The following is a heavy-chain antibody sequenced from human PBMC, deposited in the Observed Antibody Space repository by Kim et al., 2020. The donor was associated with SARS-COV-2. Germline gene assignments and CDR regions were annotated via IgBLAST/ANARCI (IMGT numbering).Heavy chain of an antibody. J-gene: IGHJ4*02. CDR1: GFIFSNFP. CDR3: ARAGSGSYLDN. D-gene: IGHD3-10*01. Sequence: GGSLRLSCSASGFIFSNFPIHWVRQAPGKGLDWVALVSYDGVHKYFVDSAKGRFTITRDNSKNTVYLEMTSLRGEDTAVYYCARAGSGSYLDNWGQGTLV. V-gene: IGHV3-30-3*01. CDR2: VSYDGVHK.